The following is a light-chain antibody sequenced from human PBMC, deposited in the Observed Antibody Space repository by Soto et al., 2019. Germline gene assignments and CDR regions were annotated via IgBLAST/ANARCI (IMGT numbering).Light chain of an antibody. V-gene: IGKV3-20*01. CDR3: QQYGSSPRT. Sequence: EIVLTQSPGTLSLSPGERATLSCRASQSVSSSYLAWYQQKPGQAPRLLIYGASLRATGIPDRFSGSGSGTGFTLTIRRLEPEDFAVYYCQQYGSSPRTFGQGTKVEIK. CDR2: GAS. CDR1: QSVSSSY. J-gene: IGKJ1*01.